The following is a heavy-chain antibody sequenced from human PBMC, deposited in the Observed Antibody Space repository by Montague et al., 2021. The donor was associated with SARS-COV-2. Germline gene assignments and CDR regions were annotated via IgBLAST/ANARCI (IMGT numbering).Heavy chain of an antibody. CDR2: TFYRSKWYN. V-gene: IGHV6-1*01. CDR3: ARDSRNWYGPIGFDI. Sequence: CAISGDSVSSNTAAWNWIRQSPSRGLVWLGRTFYRSKWYNEFAESVKSRTSINADTSKNEVSLQLKYVTPEDTAMYYCARDSRNWYGPIGFDIWGQGTVVTVS. J-gene: IGHJ3*02. D-gene: IGHD6-13*01. CDR1: GDSVSSNTAA.